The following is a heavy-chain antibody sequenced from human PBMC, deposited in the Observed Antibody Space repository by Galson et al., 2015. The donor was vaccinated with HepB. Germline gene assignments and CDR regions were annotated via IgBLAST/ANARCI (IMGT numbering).Heavy chain of an antibody. Sequence: SLRLSCAASGFTFSSYSMNWVRQAPGKGLEWVSYISYKSIYYADSVKGRFTVSRDNAKDSLSLQMNSLRDEDTAVYYCAKDSGSYFLSQGSGDYWGQGTLVTVSS. CDR1: GFTFSSYS. J-gene: IGHJ4*02. CDR3: AKDSGSYFLSQGSGDY. V-gene: IGHV3-48*02. CDR2: ISYKSI. D-gene: IGHD1-26*01.